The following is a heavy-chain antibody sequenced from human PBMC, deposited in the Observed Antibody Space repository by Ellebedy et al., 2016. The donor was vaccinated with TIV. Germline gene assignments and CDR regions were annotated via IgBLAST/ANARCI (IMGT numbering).Heavy chain of an antibody. D-gene: IGHD3-22*01. CDR2: FDPEDGET. CDR3: ATAEVPFDYDSSGSHQYYFDS. CDR1: GYTLTELS. Sequence: AASVKVSCKVSGYTLTELSMHWVRQAPGKGLEWMGGFDPEDGETIYAQKFQGRVTMTEDTSIDTAYMELSSLRSEDTAVYYCATAEVPFDYDSSGSHQYYFDSWGQGTLVTVSS. J-gene: IGHJ4*02. V-gene: IGHV1-24*01.